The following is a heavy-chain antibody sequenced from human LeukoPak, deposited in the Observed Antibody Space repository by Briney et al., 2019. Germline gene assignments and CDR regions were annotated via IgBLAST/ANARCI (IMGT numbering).Heavy chain of an antibody. CDR1: GFNFSIYS. Sequence: PGGSLRLSCAASGFNFSIYSMYWIRHAPGKGLEWVSSINSRSNQIYYADSVKGRFTISRDNAENSLYLQMNSQRADDSAMYYCARVHYGIDYWGQGTLVTVSS. D-gene: IGHD4-17*01. CDR3: ARVHYGIDY. V-gene: IGHV3-21*01. CDR2: INSRSNQI. J-gene: IGHJ4*02.